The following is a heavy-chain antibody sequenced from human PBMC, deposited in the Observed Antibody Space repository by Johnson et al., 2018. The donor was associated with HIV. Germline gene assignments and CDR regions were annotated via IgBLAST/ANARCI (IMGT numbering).Heavy chain of an antibody. Sequence: VQLVESGGGLVKPGGPLRLSCAASGFTFSNYPMHWVRQAPGKGLEWVAVISYDGSNKYYADSVKGRFTISRDNAKNSLYLQMNSPKTEDTAVYYCTTEKHAPRAFDIWGQGTMVTVSS. CDR2: ISYDGSNK. D-gene: IGHD1-14*01. CDR1: GFTFSNYP. V-gene: IGHV3-30*04. J-gene: IGHJ3*02. CDR3: TTEKHAPRAFDI.